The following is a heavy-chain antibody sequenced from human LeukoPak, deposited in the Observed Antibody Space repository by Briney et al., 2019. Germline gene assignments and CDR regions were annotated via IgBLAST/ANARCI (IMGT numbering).Heavy chain of an antibody. V-gene: IGHV3-30*19. CDR2: ISYDGSNK. Sequence: PGGSLRLSCAASGFTFSSYGMHWVRRAPGKGLEWVAVISYDGSNKYYADSVKGRFTISRDNSKNTLYLQMNSLRAEDTAVYYCARDHSSSLGYYGMDVWGQGTTVTVSS. J-gene: IGHJ6*02. CDR3: ARDHSSSLGYYGMDV. CDR1: GFTFSSYG. D-gene: IGHD6-13*01.